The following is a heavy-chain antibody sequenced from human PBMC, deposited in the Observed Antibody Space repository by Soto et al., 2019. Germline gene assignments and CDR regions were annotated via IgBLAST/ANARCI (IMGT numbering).Heavy chain of an antibody. CDR2: ISAYNGNT. Sequence: ASVKVSCKASGYTFSSYGINWVRQAPGQGLEWMGWISAYNGNTNYAQKLQGRVTMTKDTSTSTAYMELRSLRSDDTAVYYCARDRSLLWFGELSSSSGMDVWGQGTTVTVSS. CDR3: ARDRSLLWFGELSSSSGMDV. CDR1: GYTFSSYG. D-gene: IGHD3-10*01. V-gene: IGHV1-18*01. J-gene: IGHJ6*02.